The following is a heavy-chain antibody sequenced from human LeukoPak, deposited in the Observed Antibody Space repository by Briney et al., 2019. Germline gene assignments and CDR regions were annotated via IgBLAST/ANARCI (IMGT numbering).Heavy chain of an antibody. CDR3: ARRSQYSSGHGFDY. J-gene: IGHJ4*02. CDR2: IYYSGST. CDR1: GGSVSSGSYY. Sequence: SETLSLTCTVSGGSVSSGSYYWSWIRQPPGKGLEWIGYIYYSGSTNYNPSLKSRVTISVDTSKNQFSLKLSSVTAADTAVYYCARRSQYSSGHGFDYWGQGTLVTVSS. V-gene: IGHV4-61*01. D-gene: IGHD6-19*01.